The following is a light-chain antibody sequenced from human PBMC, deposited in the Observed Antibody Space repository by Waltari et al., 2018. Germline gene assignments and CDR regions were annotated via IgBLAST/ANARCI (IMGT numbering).Light chain of an antibody. CDR2: DTS. J-gene: IGKJ4*01. CDR3: QQRNNWPLT. V-gene: IGKV3-11*01. Sequence: SPGERATLSCRASQNVRNFFAWYQQKPGQATRLLIYDTSNRATGIPARFSGSGFGTDFTLTITSLEPEAFAVYYCQQRNNWPLTFGGGTKVEIK. CDR1: QNVRNF.